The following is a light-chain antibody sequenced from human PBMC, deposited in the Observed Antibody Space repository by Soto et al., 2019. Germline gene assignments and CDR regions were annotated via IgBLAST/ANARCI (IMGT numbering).Light chain of an antibody. CDR3: AAWDDSLSGWV. CDR2: TYT. J-gene: IGLJ3*02. CDR1: SSNIGRNN. V-gene: IGLV1-47*02. Sequence: QSVLTQPPSASGTPGQRVTISCSGRSSNIGRNNVYWYQQFPGMAPKLLTYTYTQRPSGGSDRISASKSGTSASLAISGLRSEDEADYHCAAWDDSLSGWVFGGGTKLTVL.